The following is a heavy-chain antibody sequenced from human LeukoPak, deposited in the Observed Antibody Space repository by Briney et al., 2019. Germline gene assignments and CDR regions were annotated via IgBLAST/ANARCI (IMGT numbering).Heavy chain of an antibody. CDR1: GGTFSSYA. D-gene: IGHD2-2*01. V-gene: IGHV1-8*03. J-gene: IGHJ6*03. CDR2: MNPNSGNT. Sequence: ASVKVSCKASGGTFSSYAISWVRQATGQGLEWMGWMNPNSGNTGYAQKFQGRVTITRNTSISTAYMELSSLRSEDTAVYYCARGLWDCSSTSCYWYYYYYYMDVWGKGTTVTVSS. CDR3: ARGLWDCSSTSCYWYYYYYYMDV.